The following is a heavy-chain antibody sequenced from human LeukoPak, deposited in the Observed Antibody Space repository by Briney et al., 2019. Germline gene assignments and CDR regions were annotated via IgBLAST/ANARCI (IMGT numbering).Heavy chain of an antibody. Sequence: NSSETLSLTCSVSGVSISSSPYHWGWIRQPPGKGLEWIGSIYYSGSSYSNPSFQSRVTMSIDTAKNQFSLKLSSVTAADTAVYYCAREIDYDSTAYVYWGRGTLVTVSS. CDR2: IYYSGSS. CDR1: GVSISSSPYH. V-gene: IGHV4-39*02. J-gene: IGHJ4*02. D-gene: IGHD3-22*01. CDR3: AREIDYDSTAYVY.